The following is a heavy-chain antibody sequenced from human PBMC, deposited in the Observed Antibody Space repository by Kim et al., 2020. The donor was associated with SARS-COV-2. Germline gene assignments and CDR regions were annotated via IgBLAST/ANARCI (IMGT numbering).Heavy chain of an antibody. V-gene: IGHV3-48*03. CDR2: ISSSGSTI. D-gene: IGHD3-3*01. Sequence: GGSLRLSCAASGFTFSSYEMNWVRQAPGKGLEWVSYISSSGSTIYYADSVKGRFTISRDNAKNSLYLQMNSLRAEDTTVYYCARDGFEEITIFGVVISPHYFDYWGQGTLVTVSS. J-gene: IGHJ4*02. CDR1: GFTFSSYE. CDR3: ARDGFEEITIFGVVISPHYFDY.